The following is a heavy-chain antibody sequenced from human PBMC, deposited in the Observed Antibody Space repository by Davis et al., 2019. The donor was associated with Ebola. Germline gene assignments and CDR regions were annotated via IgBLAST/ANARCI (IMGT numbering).Heavy chain of an antibody. CDR2: IYPGDSDT. V-gene: IGHV5-51*01. J-gene: IGHJ6*02. Sequence: GESLKISCKGSGYRFTSYWIAWVRQMPGKGLEWMGIIYPGDSDTRYSPPFQGQVTISADKSISTAYLQWSSLKASDTAMYYCARHYCSGGSCYSGGYYYYYDMDVWGQGTTVTVSS. CDR1: GYRFTSYW. CDR3: ARHYCSGGSCYSGGYYYYYDMDV. D-gene: IGHD2-15*01.